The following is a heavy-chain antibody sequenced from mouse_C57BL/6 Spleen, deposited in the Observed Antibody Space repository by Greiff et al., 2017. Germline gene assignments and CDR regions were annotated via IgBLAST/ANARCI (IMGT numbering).Heavy chain of an antibody. D-gene: IGHD2-1*01. J-gene: IGHJ2*01. CDR2: IWWDDDK. V-gene: IGHV8-8*01. CDR1: GFSLSTFGMG. CDR3: ARRRCGNYGEYYFDY. Sequence: QVTLKECGPGILQPSQTLSLTCSFSGFSLSTFGMGVGWIRQPSGKGLEWLAHIWWDDDKYYNPALKRRLTISNDTSKNQVFLKIANVDTAATATYYCARRRCGNYGEYYFDYWGQGTTLTVSS.